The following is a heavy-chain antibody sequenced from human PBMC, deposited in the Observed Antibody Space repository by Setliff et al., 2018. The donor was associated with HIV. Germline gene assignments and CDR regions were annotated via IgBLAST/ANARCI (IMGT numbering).Heavy chain of an antibody. D-gene: IGHD3-3*01. Sequence: PSETLSLTCSLSGGSISSYHWNWIRQPPGKGLEWIGYIYYTGSTNYNPSLKSRIAILLDTSKNQFSLKLNSVTAADTAVYYCATLPQGYDYFDYWGHGTLVTVSS. CDR2: IYYTGST. J-gene: IGHJ4*01. CDR3: ATLPQGYDYFDY. V-gene: IGHV4-59*01. CDR1: GGSISSYH.